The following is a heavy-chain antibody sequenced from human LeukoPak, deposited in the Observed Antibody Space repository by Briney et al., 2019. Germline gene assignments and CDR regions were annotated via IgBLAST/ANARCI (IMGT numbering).Heavy chain of an antibody. Sequence: GGSLRLSCVASGFTFSNYGMHWVRQAPGKGLEWVAVIWYDGTNKYYVDSVKGRFTISRDNSKNIMNLQMNNLRAEDTAVYYCAKDRGEFAFFFVNGFDIWGQGTMVTVSS. D-gene: IGHD3-3*02. CDR3: AKDRGEFAFFFVNGFDI. CDR1: GFTFSNYG. V-gene: IGHV3-33*06. CDR2: IWYDGTNK. J-gene: IGHJ3*02.